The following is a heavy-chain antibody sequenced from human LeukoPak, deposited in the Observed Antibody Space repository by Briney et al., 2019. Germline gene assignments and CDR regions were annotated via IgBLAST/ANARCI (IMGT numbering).Heavy chain of an antibody. CDR1: GLSVSSTH. CDR2: TYSGGNT. CDR3: AREDCSGGSCYGRTNWLDP. D-gene: IGHD2-15*01. V-gene: IGHV3-66*01. J-gene: IGHJ5*02. Sequence: PGGSLRLSCAASGLSVSSTHMSWVRQAPGKGLVWVSLTYSGGNTYYAESVKGRFSISRDSSKNTLYVQMSSLRVEDTAVYNCAREDCSGGSCYGRTNWLDPWGQGTLVTVSS.